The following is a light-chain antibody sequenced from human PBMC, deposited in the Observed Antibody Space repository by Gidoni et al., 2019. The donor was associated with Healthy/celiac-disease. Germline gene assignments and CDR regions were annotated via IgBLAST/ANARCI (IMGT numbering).Light chain of an antibody. Sequence: QSVLTQPPSASETTGQRVTITCSGSRSTIGSNTVNWYQQLPGTAPKLLIYSNNPRPSVVPDRFSRSKSGTSASLAISGLQSEDEADYYCAALDDSLNGRVFGVGTKLTVL. CDR1: RSTIGSNT. CDR3: AALDDSLNGRV. J-gene: IGLJ3*02. CDR2: SNN. V-gene: IGLV1-44*01.